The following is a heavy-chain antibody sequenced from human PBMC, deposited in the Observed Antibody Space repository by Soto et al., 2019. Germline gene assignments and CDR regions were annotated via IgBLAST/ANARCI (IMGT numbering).Heavy chain of an antibody. CDR1: GESLTGYY. J-gene: IGHJ4*02. D-gene: IGHD6-6*01. V-gene: IGHV4-34*01. Sequence: QVQLQQWGAGLLKPSETLALNCGVYGESLTGYYWSWIRQLPGKALEWIGEINHSGSINYIPSLKSRLTISVDTSNNQFSLRLSSVTAADAAIYYCARRRVAARSYYFDYWGQGNLVTVSS. CDR3: ARRRVAARSYYFDY. CDR2: INHSGSI.